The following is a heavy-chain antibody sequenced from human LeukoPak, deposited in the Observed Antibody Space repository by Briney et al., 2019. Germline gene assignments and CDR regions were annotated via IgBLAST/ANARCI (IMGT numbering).Heavy chain of an antibody. CDR2: ISSSGSTI. V-gene: IGHV3-48*03. J-gene: IGHJ4*02. CDR3: ARYIGYSYGFDY. Sequence: GGSLRLSCAASGFTFSSYEMNWVRQAPGKGLEWVSYISSSGSTIYYAGSVKGRFTISRDNSKNTLYLQMNSLRAEDTAVYYCARYIGYSYGFDYWGQGTLVTVSS. D-gene: IGHD5-18*01. CDR1: GFTFSSYE.